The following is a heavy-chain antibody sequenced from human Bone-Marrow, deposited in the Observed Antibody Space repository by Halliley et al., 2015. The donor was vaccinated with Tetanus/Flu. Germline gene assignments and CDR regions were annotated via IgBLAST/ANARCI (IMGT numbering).Heavy chain of an antibody. Sequence: LRLSCSVSGDSINRYYWGWIRQSPGKGLEWIGYIYHSGTTNYNPALKSRATISVDTSKNQFSLKLTSVTAADTAVYYCARAQEFYDTRGYGGASHFDFWGQGTLVTVSA. CDR1: GDSINRYY. J-gene: IGHJ4*02. CDR2: IYHSGTT. CDR3: ARAQEFYDTRGYGGASHFDF. D-gene: IGHD3-22*01. V-gene: IGHV4-59*01.